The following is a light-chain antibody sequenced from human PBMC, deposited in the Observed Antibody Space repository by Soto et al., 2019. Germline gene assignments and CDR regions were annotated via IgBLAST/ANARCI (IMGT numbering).Light chain of an antibody. Sequence: DIQMTQSPSSLSASVGDRVTITCRASQGISNYLAWYQQIPGKVPKLLISAASTLQSGVPSRFSGSGSGTDFNLTISSLQPEDVATYYCQKYTNVPAFGGGTKVESK. V-gene: IGKV1-27*01. CDR1: QGISNY. J-gene: IGKJ4*01. CDR2: AAS. CDR3: QKYTNVPA.